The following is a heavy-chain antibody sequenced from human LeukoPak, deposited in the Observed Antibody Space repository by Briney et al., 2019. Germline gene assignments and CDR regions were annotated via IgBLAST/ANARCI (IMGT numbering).Heavy chain of an antibody. V-gene: IGHV3-23*01. D-gene: IGHD2/OR15-2a*01. CDR3: ATSGLSRFGF. Sequence: GGSLRLSCAASGFTFSSYAMNWVRQAPGKGLEWISSISGSGDNTYYADSVKGRFTISRDNSKNTLYLQMNSLRAEDTAVYYCATSGLSRFGFWGQGTLVTVSS. J-gene: IGHJ4*02. CDR2: ISGSGDNT. CDR1: GFTFSSYA.